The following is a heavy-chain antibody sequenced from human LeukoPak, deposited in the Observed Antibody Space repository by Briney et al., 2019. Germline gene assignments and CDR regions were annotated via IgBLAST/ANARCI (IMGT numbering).Heavy chain of an antibody. Sequence: PGGSLRLSCAASGFSFSNYWMSWVRQAPGKGLEWVANIKRDGSEKYYVDSVKGRFTMSRDNAKNSLYLQMNSLTAEDTAIYYCARGRLKVTTRHYFDSWGQGTLVTVSS. CDR1: GFSFSNYW. CDR2: IKRDGSEK. V-gene: IGHV3-7*01. J-gene: IGHJ4*02. CDR3: ARGRLKVTTRHYFDS. D-gene: IGHD4-17*01.